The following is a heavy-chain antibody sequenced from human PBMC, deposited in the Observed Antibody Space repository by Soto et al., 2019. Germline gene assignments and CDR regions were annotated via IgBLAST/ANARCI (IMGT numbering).Heavy chain of an antibody. J-gene: IGHJ5*01. V-gene: IGHV1-46*01. Sequence: ASVKVSCKASGYAFTRYYIHWVRQAPGQGLEWMGIINTSGGGTTYAQKFQARVTLTRDASTSTVYVQLSSLRSDDTAVYYCARGGSGTTDNWFDSWGQGTLVTVSS. CDR2: INTSGGGT. CDR1: GYAFTRYY. CDR3: ARGGSGTTDNWFDS. D-gene: IGHD1-1*01.